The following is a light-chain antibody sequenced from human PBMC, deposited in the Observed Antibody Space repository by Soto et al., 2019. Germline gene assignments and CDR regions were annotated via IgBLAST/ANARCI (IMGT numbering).Light chain of an antibody. CDR3: GSYYSTDTTFV. CDR2: EVT. Sequence: QSALAQPSSVSGSPGQSITISCTGTSTDVGGYNYVSWYQHHSGKAPKLLIYEVTNRPSGISDRFSGSKSVNTASLTISGLQAEDQSDYYCGSYYSTDTTFVLGTGTKVIV. V-gene: IGLV2-14*01. J-gene: IGLJ1*01. CDR1: STDVGGYNY.